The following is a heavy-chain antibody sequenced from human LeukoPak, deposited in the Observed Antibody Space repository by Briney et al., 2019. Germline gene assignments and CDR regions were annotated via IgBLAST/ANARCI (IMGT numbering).Heavy chain of an antibody. D-gene: IGHD2-2*02. CDR2: INHSGST. V-gene: IGHV4-34*08. CDR3: AGNVVVPAAIQAGRTFDY. J-gene: IGHJ4*02. CDR1: GFTFSSYW. Sequence: PGGSLRLSCAASGFTFSSYWMSWVRQPPGKGLEWIGEINHSGSTNYNPSLKSRVTISVDTSKNQFSLKLSSVTAADTAVYYCAGNVVVPAAIQAGRTFDYWGQGTLVTVSS.